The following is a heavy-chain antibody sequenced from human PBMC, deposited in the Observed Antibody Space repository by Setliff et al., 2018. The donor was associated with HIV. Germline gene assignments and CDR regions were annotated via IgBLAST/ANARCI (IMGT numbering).Heavy chain of an antibody. Sequence: ASVKVSCKASGYTFTNSDINWVRQATGQGLEWMGWMNPNSDNTGYAQKFQGRVTMTRNTSINTAYMELSSLRSEDTAVYYCARRYYNFWSGSHDAFDIWDQGTMVTVSS. V-gene: IGHV1-8*02. CDR1: GYTFTNSD. CDR2: MNPNSDNT. CDR3: ARRYYNFWSGSHDAFDI. D-gene: IGHD3-3*01. J-gene: IGHJ3*02.